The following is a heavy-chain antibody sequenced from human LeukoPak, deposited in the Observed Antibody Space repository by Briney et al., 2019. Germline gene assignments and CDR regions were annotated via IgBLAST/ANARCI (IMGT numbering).Heavy chain of an antibody. CDR3: ARGGGLDV. J-gene: IGHJ6*02. Sequence: GGSLRLSCAASGLTVSSNYMSWVRQAPGKGLEWVSVIYSGGTTYYADSVKGRFTISRDNAKNSLYLQMSNLRAEDTAVYFCARGGGLDVWGQGATVTVSS. CDR1: GLTVSSNY. CDR2: IYSGGTT. V-gene: IGHV3-53*01. D-gene: IGHD3-16*01.